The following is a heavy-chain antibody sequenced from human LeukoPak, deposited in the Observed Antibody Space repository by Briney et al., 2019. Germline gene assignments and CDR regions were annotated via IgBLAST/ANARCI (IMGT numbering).Heavy chain of an antibody. J-gene: IGHJ5*02. V-gene: IGHV3-30*04. CDR2: ILYDGSNK. D-gene: IGHD3-10*01. CDR1: GFTFSSYA. Sequence: GRSLRLSCAASGFTFSSYAMHWVRQAPGKGLEWVAAILYDGSNKYYADSVKGRFTISRDNSKNTLYLQMNSLRAEDTAVYYCARDNGDYYGSAWFDPWGQGTLVTVSS. CDR3: ARDNGDYYGSAWFDP.